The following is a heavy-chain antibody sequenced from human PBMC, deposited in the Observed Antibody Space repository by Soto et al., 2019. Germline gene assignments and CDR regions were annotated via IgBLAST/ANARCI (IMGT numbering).Heavy chain of an antibody. Sequence: QVQLVESGGGVVQPGRSLRLSCAASGFTFSTYGMPWVRQAPGKGLEWVAVISYDGNNKYYVDSVKGRFTISRDNSKNTLYLQMNRLRAADTAVYYCAKGAYSGNWYEDWGQGTLVTVSS. D-gene: IGHD2-21*01. J-gene: IGHJ5*02. V-gene: IGHV3-30*18. CDR3: AKGAYSGNWYED. CDR2: ISYDGNNK. CDR1: GFTFSTYG.